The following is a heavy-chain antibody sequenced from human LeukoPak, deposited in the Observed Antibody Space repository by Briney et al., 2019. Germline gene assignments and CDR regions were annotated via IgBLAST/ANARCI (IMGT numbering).Heavy chain of an antibody. D-gene: IGHD2-15*01. CDR2: IFYRGST. CDR1: GGSISSSSYY. CDR3: ARRKGGGDFDY. V-gene: IGHV4-39*07. Sequence: PSETLSLTCTVSGGSISSSSYYWGWIRQPPGKGLEWLGSIFYRGSTFYNPSLKSRVTISVDTSKNQFSLKLSSVTAADTAVYYCARRKGGGDFDYWGQGTLVTVSS. J-gene: IGHJ4*02.